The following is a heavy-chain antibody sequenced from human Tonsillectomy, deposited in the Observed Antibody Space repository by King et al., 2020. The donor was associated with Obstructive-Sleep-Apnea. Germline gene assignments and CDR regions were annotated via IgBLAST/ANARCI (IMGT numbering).Heavy chain of an antibody. J-gene: IGHJ4*02. D-gene: IGHD1-26*01. CDR1: GFSFSDYW. CDR2: INGDGSSI. V-gene: IGHV3-74*03. Sequence: VQLVESGGGLVQPGGSLRLSCAASGFSFSDYWMHWVRHAPGKGLVWLSRINGDGSSIKYADSVKGRLTISRDNAKNTLYLQMNSLRVEDTAVYYCARKWEGTFDYWGQGTLVTVSS. CDR3: ARKWEGTFDY.